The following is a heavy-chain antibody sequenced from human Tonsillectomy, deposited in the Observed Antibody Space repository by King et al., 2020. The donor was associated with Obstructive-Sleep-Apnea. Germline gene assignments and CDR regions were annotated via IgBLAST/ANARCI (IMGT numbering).Heavy chain of an antibody. V-gene: IGHV3-23*04. CDR1: GFTFSSYA. J-gene: IGHJ6*02. CDR3: AKVGVQLDGFIYYYGLDV. Sequence: VQLVESGGDLVQPGGSLRVSCAASGFTFSSYAMSWVRQAPGKGLEWVSSLTGSGDTIYDADSVKGRFTISRDNSKNTLYLQMNSLRAEDTAVYYCAKVGVQLDGFIYYYGLDVWGQGTTVTVSS. CDR2: LTGSGDTI. D-gene: IGHD1-1*01.